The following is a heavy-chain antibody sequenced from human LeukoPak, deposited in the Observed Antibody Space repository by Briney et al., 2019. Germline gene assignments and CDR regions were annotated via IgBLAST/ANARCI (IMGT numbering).Heavy chain of an antibody. Sequence: SETLSLTCAVSGYSISNGYYWVWIRQPPGRGLEWIGSLYHSDSAYYNTSPRSRVSMSVDTSKNQFSLTLSFVTAADTAVYYCARQHDSYYYYYIDVWGSGTTVTVSS. J-gene: IGHJ6*03. CDR1: GYSISNGYY. CDR2: LYHSDSA. V-gene: IGHV4-38-2*01. CDR3: ARQHDSYYYYYIDV.